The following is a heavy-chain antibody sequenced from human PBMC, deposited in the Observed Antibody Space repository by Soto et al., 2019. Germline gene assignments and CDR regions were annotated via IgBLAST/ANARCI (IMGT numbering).Heavy chain of an antibody. CDR3: ARRAGDHDAFDI. D-gene: IGHD7-27*01. Sequence: GESLKISCKGSGYSFTSYWISWVRQMPGKGLEWMGRIDPSDYYTNYSPSFQGHVTLSADKSISTAYLQWSSLKASDTAMYYCARRAGDHDAFDIWGQGTMVTVSS. CDR2: IDPSDYYT. CDR1: GYSFTSYW. J-gene: IGHJ3*02. V-gene: IGHV5-10-1*01.